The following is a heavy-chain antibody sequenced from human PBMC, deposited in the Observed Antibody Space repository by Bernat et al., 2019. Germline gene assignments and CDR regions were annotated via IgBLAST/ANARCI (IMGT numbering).Heavy chain of an antibody. CDR3: ARDSSTVTSWNAFDI. J-gene: IGHJ3*02. D-gene: IGHD4-11*01. V-gene: IGHV3-53*01. Sequence: EVQLVESGGGLIQPGGSLRLSCAASGFTVSSNYMSWVRQAPGKGLEWVSVIYSGGSTYYADSVKGRFTISRDNSKNTLYLQMNSLRAEDTAVYYCARDSSTVTSWNAFDIWGQGTMVTVCS. CDR1: GFTVSSNY. CDR2: IYSGGST.